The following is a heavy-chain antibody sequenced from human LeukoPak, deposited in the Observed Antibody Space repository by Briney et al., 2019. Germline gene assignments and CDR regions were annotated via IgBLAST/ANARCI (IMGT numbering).Heavy chain of an antibody. D-gene: IGHD2-15*01. CDR3: ARHYGGGGWR. CDR1: GGSIISSSYY. Sequence: PSGTLSLTCTVSGGSIISSSYYWGWIRQPPGKGLEWIGSIYYSGSTYYSPSLKSRVTISVDTSKNQFSLKLSSVTAADTAVYYCARHYGGGGWRWGQGTLVTVSS. V-gene: IGHV4-39*01. CDR2: IYYSGST. J-gene: IGHJ4*02.